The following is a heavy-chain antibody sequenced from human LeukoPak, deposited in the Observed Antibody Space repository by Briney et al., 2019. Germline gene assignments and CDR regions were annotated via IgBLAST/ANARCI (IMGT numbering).Heavy chain of an antibody. CDR2: IYYNGRT. CDR3: ARSRDGYNLFDY. CDR1: GGSISSSTYY. V-gene: IGHV4-39*01. Sequence: SETLSLTCTVSGGSISSSTYYWVWIRQPPGKGLEWIGSIYYNGRTYNNSSPKSRATISVDTSKNQFSLNLSSVTAADPAVYYCARSRDGYNLFDYWGQGTLVTVSS. J-gene: IGHJ4*02. D-gene: IGHD5-24*01.